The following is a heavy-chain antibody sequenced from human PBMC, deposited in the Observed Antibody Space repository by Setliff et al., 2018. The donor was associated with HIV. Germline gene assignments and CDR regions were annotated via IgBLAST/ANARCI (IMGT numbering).Heavy chain of an antibody. J-gene: IGHJ4*02. D-gene: IGHD6-19*01. CDR2: IRFDAKDN. Sequence: PGESLKISCAASGFTFSSYGMHWVRQAPGKGLEWLSFIRFDAKDNYYADSVRGRFTISRDNSKNTVYLQMNSLRAEDTAVYYCAKDEGYTYSSGWYSHYWGQGTLVTVSS. CDR3: AKDEGYTYSSGWYSHY. CDR1: GFTFSSYG. V-gene: IGHV3-30*02.